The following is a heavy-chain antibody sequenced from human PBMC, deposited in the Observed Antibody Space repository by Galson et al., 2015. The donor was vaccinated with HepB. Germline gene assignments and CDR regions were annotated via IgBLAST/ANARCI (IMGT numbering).Heavy chain of an antibody. D-gene: IGHD5-18*01. Sequence: SVKVSCKASGHTLTNYGISWVRQAPRQGLEWMGWMNPNSGNTGYAQKFQGRVTMTRNTSISTAYMELSSLRSEDTAVYYCAREGATNVDTNWFDPWGQGTLVTVSS. J-gene: IGHJ5*02. CDR3: AREGATNVDTNWFDP. CDR1: GHTLTNYG. CDR2: MNPNSGNT. V-gene: IGHV1-8*01.